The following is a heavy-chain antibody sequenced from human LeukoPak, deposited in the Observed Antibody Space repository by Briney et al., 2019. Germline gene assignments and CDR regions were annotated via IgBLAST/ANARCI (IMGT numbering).Heavy chain of an antibody. V-gene: IGHV3-74*01. CDR3: VRGYNYGLDY. J-gene: IGHJ4*02. CDR2: INSGGSST. CDR1: GFTFSSYW. Sequence: GGSLRLSCAASGFTFSSYWMHWVRQAPGKGLVWVSRINSGGSSTNFADSVKGRFTISRDNTKNTLYPQMNSLRAEDTAVYYCVRGYNYGLDYWGQGALVTVSS. D-gene: IGHD5-18*01.